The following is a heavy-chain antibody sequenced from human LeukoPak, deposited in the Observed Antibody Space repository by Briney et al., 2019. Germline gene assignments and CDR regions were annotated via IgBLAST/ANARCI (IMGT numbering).Heavy chain of an antibody. CDR3: ARITMVRGVIITGTTGSYYFDY. J-gene: IGHJ4*02. CDR2: IYYSGST. CDR1: GGSISRSTYY. Sequence: KPSETLSLTCTVSGGSISRSTYYWGWIRQPPGKGLEWIGSIYYSGSTYYNPSLKSRVTISVDTSKNQFSLKLSSVTAADTAVYYCARITMVRGVIITGTTGSYYFDYWGQGTLVTVSS. D-gene: IGHD3-10*01. V-gene: IGHV4-39*01.